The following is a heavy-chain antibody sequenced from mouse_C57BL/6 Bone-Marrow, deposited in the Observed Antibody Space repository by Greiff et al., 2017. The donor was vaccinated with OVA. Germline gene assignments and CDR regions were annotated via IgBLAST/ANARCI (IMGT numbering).Heavy chain of an antibody. CDR2: IHPNSGST. J-gene: IGHJ1*03. CDR1: GYTFTSYW. Sequence: VQLQQPGAELVKPGASVKLSCKASGYTFTSYWMHWVKQRPGQGLEWIGMIHPNSGSTNYNEKFKSKATLTVDKSSSTAYMQLSSLTSEDSAVYYCARRTGQAFYWYFDVWGTGTTVTVSA. V-gene: IGHV1-64*01. CDR3: ARRTGQAFYWYFDV. D-gene: IGHD3-2*02.